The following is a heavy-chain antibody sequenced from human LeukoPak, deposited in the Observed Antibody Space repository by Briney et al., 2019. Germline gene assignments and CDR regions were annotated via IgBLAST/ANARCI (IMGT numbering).Heavy chain of an antibody. CDR1: GDSFGSHY. D-gene: IGHD4-17*01. Sequence: SETLSLTCVVSGDSFGSHYWTWIRQSPGKGLEWIGYISYIGSTNYNPSLKSRVSISIDTSKNQFSLKLRSVTAADTAVYYCARDLVTVTKGFDIWGQGTMVSVSS. CDR3: ARDLVTVTKGFDI. CDR2: ISYIGST. J-gene: IGHJ3*02. V-gene: IGHV4-59*11.